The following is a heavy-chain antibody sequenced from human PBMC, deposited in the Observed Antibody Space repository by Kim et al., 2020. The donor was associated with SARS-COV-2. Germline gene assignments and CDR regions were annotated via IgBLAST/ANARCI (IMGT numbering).Heavy chain of an antibody. Sequence: TNYHPSLKSRVTISVDTSKNQFSLKLSSVTAAETAVYYCARGTLAGAFDIWGQGTMVTVSS. V-gene: IGHV4-34*01. CDR3: ARGTLAGAFDI. J-gene: IGHJ3*02. CDR2: T.